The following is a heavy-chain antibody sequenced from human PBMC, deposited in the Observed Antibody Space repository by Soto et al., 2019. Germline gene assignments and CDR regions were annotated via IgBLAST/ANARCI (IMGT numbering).Heavy chain of an antibody. CDR1: GFTFSIYA. CDR3: ALMGAAYGMDV. V-gene: IGHV3-30-3*01. Sequence: QVQLVESGGGVVKPGRSLRLSSAASGFTFSIYAMHWVRKAPGKGLEGVAVISYDGSNKYYADSVKGRFTISRDNSKNTLYLQMNSLRAEDTAVYYCALMGAAYGMDVWGQGTTVTVSS. CDR2: ISYDGSNK. D-gene: IGHD3-16*01. J-gene: IGHJ6*02.